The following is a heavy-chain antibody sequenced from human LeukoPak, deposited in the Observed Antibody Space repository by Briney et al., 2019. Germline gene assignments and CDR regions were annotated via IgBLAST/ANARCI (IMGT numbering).Heavy chain of an antibody. CDR2: IYHSGDSRTT. D-gene: IGHD6-19*01. Sequence: PSETLSLTCTVSGVSVSGYYWTWIRQPSGKGLQWIAYIYHSGDSRTTNYNPSLKSRVTISLDTSKNQFSLQLNSVTAADTAVYYCAGHEGSPGWYNYWGQGTLVTVSS. J-gene: IGHJ4*02. CDR3: AGHEGSPGWYNY. V-gene: IGHV4-59*08. CDR1: GVSVSGYY.